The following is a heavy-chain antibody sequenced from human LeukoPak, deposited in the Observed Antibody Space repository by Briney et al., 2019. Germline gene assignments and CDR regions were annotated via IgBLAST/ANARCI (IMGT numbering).Heavy chain of an antibody. J-gene: IGHJ4*02. Sequence: SETLSLTCTVSGASIGSTAYYWDWIRQPPGKGLEWIGYIYYSGSTYYNPSLKSRVTISVDTSKNQFSLKLSSVTAADTAVYYCARVMIAGYYFDYWGQGTLVTVSS. D-gene: IGHD3-22*01. CDR3: ARVMIAGYYFDY. V-gene: IGHV4-31*03. CDR2: IYYSGST. CDR1: GASIGSTAYY.